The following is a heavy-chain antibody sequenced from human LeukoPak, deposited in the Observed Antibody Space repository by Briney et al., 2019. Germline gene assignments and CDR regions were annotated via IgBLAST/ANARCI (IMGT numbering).Heavy chain of an antibody. Sequence: GGSLRLSCAASGFTFSSYSMNWVRQAPGKGLEWVSSIDFTSRYIYNADSVKGRFTTSRDNAKNSLDLQMNSLRAEDTAVYYCARHSIAAAKFDPWGQGTLVTVSS. CDR1: GFTFSSYS. CDR2: IDFTSRYI. D-gene: IGHD6-13*01. CDR3: ARHSIAAAKFDP. V-gene: IGHV3-21*04. J-gene: IGHJ5*02.